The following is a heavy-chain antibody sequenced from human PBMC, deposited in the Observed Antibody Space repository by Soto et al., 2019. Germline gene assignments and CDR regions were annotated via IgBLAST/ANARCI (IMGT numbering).Heavy chain of an antibody. J-gene: IGHJ4*02. CDR1: GGSISSGGYS. V-gene: IGHV4-30-2*01. CDR2: IYHSGST. CDR3: ARVPLY. Sequence: QLQLHESGSGLVKPSQTLSLTCAVSGGSISSGGYSWSWIRQPPGMGLEWIGYIYHSGSTYYNPSLKSRVTISVDRSRNQFSLKLSSVTAADTAVYYCARVPLYWGQGTLVTVSS.